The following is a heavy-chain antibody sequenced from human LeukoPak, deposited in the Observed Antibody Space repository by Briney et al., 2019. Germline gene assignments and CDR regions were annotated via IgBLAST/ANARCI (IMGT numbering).Heavy chain of an antibody. V-gene: IGHV4-39*01. Sequence: KPSETLSLTCTVSGGSNSSSTYYWAWIRQSPGKGLEWIGSITYSGSTYYNPSLESRVTISVDTSKNQFSLRLISVTAVDTAVYYCARQGVGATDCWGQGTLVTVSS. CDR2: ITYSGST. J-gene: IGHJ4*02. CDR3: ARQGVGATDC. CDR1: GGSNSSSTYY. D-gene: IGHD1-26*01.